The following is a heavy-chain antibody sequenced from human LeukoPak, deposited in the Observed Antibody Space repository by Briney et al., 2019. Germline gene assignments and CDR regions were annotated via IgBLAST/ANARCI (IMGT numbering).Heavy chain of an antibody. D-gene: IGHD1-1*01. CDR3: ARDLSSGGWTLEFDY. Sequence: GAAVNVSCKTSGYTFSTYVVTWVRQPPGQGFPGMGWISDHTGNTKHAENFQGRISLTTDTSATTAYMELRSLTSDATAVYYCARDLSSGGWTLEFDYWGQGSLVTVAS. CDR1: GYTFSTYV. J-gene: IGHJ4*02. V-gene: IGHV1-18*01. CDR2: ISDHTGNT.